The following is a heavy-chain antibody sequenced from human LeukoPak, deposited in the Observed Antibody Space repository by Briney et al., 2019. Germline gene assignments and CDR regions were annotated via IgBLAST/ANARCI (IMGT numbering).Heavy chain of an antibody. Sequence: GASVKVSCKASGYTFTSYDINWVRQATGQGLEWMGWMNPNSGNTGYAQKFQGRVTMTRNTSISTAYMELSSLRSEDTAVYYCARGVFRITMVRGVISKGPNYYYYYMDVWGKGTTVTISS. CDR3: ARGVFRITMVRGVISKGPNYYYYYMDV. J-gene: IGHJ6*03. V-gene: IGHV1-8*01. CDR2: MNPNSGNT. CDR1: GYTFTSYD. D-gene: IGHD3-10*01.